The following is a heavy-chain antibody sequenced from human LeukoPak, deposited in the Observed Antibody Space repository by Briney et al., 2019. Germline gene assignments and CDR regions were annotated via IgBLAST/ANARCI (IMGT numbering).Heavy chain of an antibody. CDR1: GGSFSGYY. CDR2: INHSGST. V-gene: IGHV4-34*01. D-gene: IGHD6-19*01. CDR3: ARWQWLGNFDY. Sequence: PSETLSLTCAVYGGSFSGYYWSWIRQPPGKGLEWIGEINHSGSTNYNPSLKSRVTISVDTSKNQFSLKLSSVTAADTAVYYCARWQWLGNFDYWGQGTLVTVSS. J-gene: IGHJ4*02.